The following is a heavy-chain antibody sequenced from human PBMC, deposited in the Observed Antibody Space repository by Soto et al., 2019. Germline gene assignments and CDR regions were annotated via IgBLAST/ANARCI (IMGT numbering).Heavy chain of an antibody. V-gene: IGHV1-69*01. Sequence: QVQLVQSGAEVKKPGSSVKVSCKASGGTFSSYAISWVRQAPGQGLEWMGGIVPLFGTAKYAQKFQGRLTITADESTSTAYMALSSLRFEDTAVYYCARGVVVVAASQLGWFDPWGQGTLVTVSS. J-gene: IGHJ5*02. CDR2: IVPLFGTA. D-gene: IGHD2-15*01. CDR3: ARGVVVVAASQLGWFDP. CDR1: GGTFSSYA.